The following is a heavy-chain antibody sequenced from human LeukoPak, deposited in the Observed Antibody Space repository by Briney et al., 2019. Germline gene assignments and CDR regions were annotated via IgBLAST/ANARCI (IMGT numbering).Heavy chain of an antibody. CDR3: ARDLNYGGNWFDP. CDR1: GGTFSSYT. CDR2: IIPILGIA. J-gene: IGHJ5*02. V-gene: IGHV1-69*04. D-gene: IGHD1-7*01. Sequence: SVKVSCKASGGTFSSYTISLVRQAPGRGLEWMGRIIPILGIANYAQKFQGRVTITADKSTSTAYMELSSLRSEDTAVYYCARDLNYGGNWFDPSGQGTLVTVSS.